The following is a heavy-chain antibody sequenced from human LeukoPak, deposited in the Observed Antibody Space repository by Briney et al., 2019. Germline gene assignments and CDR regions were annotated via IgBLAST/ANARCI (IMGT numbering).Heavy chain of an antibody. CDR3: ARGAGSGWPFDY. CDR2: IYTSGST. Sequence: SETLSLTCTVSGGSISSYYWSWIRQPAGKGLEWIGRIYTSGSTNYNPSLKSRVTISVDKSKNQFSLKLSSVTAADTAVYYCARGAGSGWPFDYWGQGTLVTVSS. CDR1: GGSISSYY. D-gene: IGHD6-19*01. V-gene: IGHV4-4*07. J-gene: IGHJ4*02.